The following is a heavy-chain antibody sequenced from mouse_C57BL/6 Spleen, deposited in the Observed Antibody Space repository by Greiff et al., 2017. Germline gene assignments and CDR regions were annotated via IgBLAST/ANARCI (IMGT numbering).Heavy chain of an antibody. J-gene: IGHJ2*01. CDR2: IYPRSGNT. Sequence: QVQLQQSGAELARPGASVKLSCKASGYTFTSYGISWVKQRPGQGLAWIGEIYPRSGNTYYNEKFKGKATLPADKSSSTAYMELRSLTSEDSAVYFCARLDTTVDYWGQGTTLTVSS. V-gene: IGHV1-81*01. CDR3: ARLDTTVDY. CDR1: GYTFTSYG. D-gene: IGHD1-1*01.